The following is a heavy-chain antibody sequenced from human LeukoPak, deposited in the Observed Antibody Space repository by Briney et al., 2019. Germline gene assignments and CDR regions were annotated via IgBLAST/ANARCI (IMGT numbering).Heavy chain of an antibody. Sequence: ASVKVSCKASGYTFTGYYTHWVRQAPGQGLEWMGWINPNSGGTNYAQKFQGWVTMTRDTSISTAYMELSRLRSDDTAVYYCARETTVTTGSDAFDIWGQGTMVTVSS. CDR1: GYTFTGYY. D-gene: IGHD4-11*01. CDR2: INPNSGGT. V-gene: IGHV1-2*04. CDR3: ARETTVTTGSDAFDI. J-gene: IGHJ3*02.